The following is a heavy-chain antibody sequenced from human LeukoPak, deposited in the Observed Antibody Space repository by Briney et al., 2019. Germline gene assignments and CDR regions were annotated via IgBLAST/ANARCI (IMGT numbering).Heavy chain of an antibody. V-gene: IGHV4-39*07. CDR3: ARDSPYLWFGEFGTRNWFDP. Sequence: SETLSLTCTVSGGSISSSSYYWGWIRQPPGKGLEWIGSIYYSGSTYYNPSLKSRVTISVDTSKNQFSLKLSSVTAADTALYYCARDSPYLWFGEFGTRNWFDPWGQGTLSPSPQ. CDR2: IYYSGST. D-gene: IGHD3-10*01. J-gene: IGHJ5*02. CDR1: GGSISSSSYY.